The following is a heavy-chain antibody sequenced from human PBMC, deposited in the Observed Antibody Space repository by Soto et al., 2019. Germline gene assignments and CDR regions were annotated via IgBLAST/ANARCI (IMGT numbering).Heavy chain of an antibody. J-gene: IGHJ3*02. D-gene: IGHD5-12*01. CDR1: NGSISSAIDY. CDR2: IYYSGST. Sequence: SETLSLTCTVSNGSISSAIDYWGWIRQPPGKGLEWIGYIYYSGSTNYNPSLQSRVTISVDTSKNQFSLKLSSVTAADTAVYYCARRPDIVAFDIWGQGTMVTVSS. CDR3: ARRPDIVAFDI. V-gene: IGHV4-61*05.